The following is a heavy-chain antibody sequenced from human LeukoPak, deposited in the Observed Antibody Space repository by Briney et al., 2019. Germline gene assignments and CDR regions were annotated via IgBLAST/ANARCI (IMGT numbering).Heavy chain of an antibody. D-gene: IGHD3-22*01. CDR1: GGTFSSYA. CDR2: IIPILGIA. V-gene: IGHV1-69*04. CDR3: ARDLYYYDSSGYSFDY. J-gene: IGHJ4*02. Sequence: GPPVKVSCKASGGTFSSYAISWVRQAPGQGLEWMGRIIPILGIANYAQKFQGRVTITADKSTSTAYMELSSLRSEDTAVYYCARDLYYYDSSGYSFDYWGQGTLVTVS.